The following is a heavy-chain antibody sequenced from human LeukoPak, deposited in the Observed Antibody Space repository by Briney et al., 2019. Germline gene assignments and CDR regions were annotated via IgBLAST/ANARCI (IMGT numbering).Heavy chain of an antibody. CDR1: GFTFSSYA. D-gene: IGHD5-12*01. CDR3: ASPPRTRGYSGPLDY. V-gene: IGHV3-23*01. J-gene: IGHJ4*02. CDR2: ISGSGGST. Sequence: GGSLRLSCAASGFTFSSYAMSWVRQAPGKGPEWVSAISGSGGSTYYADSVKGRFTISRDNSKNTLYLQMNSLRAEDTAVYYCASPPRTRGYSGPLDYWGQGTLVTVSS.